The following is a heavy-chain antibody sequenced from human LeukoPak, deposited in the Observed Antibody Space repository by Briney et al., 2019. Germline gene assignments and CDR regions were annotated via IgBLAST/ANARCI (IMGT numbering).Heavy chain of an antibody. CDR3: ARYCTSTTCILRGFDY. CDR2: IYHTGSA. CDR1: GYSFTSGHY. J-gene: IGHJ4*02. V-gene: IGHV4-38-2*01. D-gene: IGHD2-2*01. Sequence: SETLSLTCSVSGYSFTSGHYWGWIRQPPGKGLEWIANIYHTGSAHYNPSLKSRVAISVDTSKNQFSLKLSSVTAADTAVYYCARYCTSTTCILRGFDYWGQGTLVTVSS.